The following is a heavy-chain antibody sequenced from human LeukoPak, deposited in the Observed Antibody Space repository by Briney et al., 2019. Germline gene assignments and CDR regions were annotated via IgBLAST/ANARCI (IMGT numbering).Heavy chain of an antibody. CDR2: ISYDGSNK. CDR1: GFTFSSYA. Sequence: PGGSLRLSCAASGFTFSSYAMHWVRQAPGKGLGWVAVISYDGSNKYYADSVKGRFTISRDNSKNTLYLQMNSLRAEDTAVYYCARDYYGSGSYTYWGQGTLVTVSS. J-gene: IGHJ4*02. CDR3: ARDYYGSGSYTY. V-gene: IGHV3-30-3*01. D-gene: IGHD3-10*01.